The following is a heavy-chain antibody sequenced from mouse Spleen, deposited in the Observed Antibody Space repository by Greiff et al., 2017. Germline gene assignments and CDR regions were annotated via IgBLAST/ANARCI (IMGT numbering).Heavy chain of an antibody. J-gene: IGHJ2*01. D-gene: IGHD1-1*01. CDR1: GFTFSSYA. CDR3: ARQGTTVVYFDY. CDR2: ISSGGGNT. Sequence: EVQGVESGGGLVKLGGSLKLSCAASGFTFSSYAMSWVRQTPEKRLEWVATISSGGGNTYYPDSVKGRFTISRDNAKNTLYLQMSSLKSEDTAMYYCARQGTTVVYFDYWGQGTTLTVSS. V-gene: IGHV5-9-3*01.